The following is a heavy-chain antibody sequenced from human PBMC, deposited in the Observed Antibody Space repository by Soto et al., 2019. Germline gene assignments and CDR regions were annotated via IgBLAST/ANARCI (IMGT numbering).Heavy chain of an antibody. D-gene: IGHD6-6*01. Sequence: QVQLVQSGAEVKKPGSSVKVSCKACGGTFSSYAISWVRQAPGQGLEWMGGIIPIFGTANYAQKFQGRVTITADKSTSTAYMELSSLRSEDTAVYYCASEYSSSSGNSNFDYWGQGTLVTVSS. J-gene: IGHJ4*02. CDR2: IIPIFGTA. CDR3: ASEYSSSSGNSNFDY. V-gene: IGHV1-69*06. CDR1: GGTFSSYA.